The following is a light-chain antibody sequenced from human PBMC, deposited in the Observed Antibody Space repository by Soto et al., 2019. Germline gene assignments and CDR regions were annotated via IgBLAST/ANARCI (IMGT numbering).Light chain of an antibody. CDR3: QQYSGSYT. CDR2: GAS. V-gene: IGKV3-20*01. CDR1: QSISNNY. Sequence: ENVLTQSPGTLSLSPGERATLSCRASQSISNNYLAWYQRKPGQAPRLLIYGASSRATGLPDRFSGSGSGTDVSVTISRLEPADFAVYYCQQYSGSYTFGQGTKLEIK. J-gene: IGKJ2*01.